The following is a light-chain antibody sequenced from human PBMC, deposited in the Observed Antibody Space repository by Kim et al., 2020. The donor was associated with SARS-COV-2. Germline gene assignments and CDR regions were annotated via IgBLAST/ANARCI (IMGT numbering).Light chain of an antibody. J-gene: IGLJ1*01. V-gene: IGLV2-11*01. CDR1: SSDVGGDNY. CDR3: CSYAGSYAYV. Sequence: GPSHPISCTGTSSDVGGDNYVPWYQQHPGKAPKLMIYDVSKRPSGVPDRFSGSKSGNTASLTISGLQAEDEADYYCCSYAGSYAYVFGTGTKVTVL. CDR2: DVS.